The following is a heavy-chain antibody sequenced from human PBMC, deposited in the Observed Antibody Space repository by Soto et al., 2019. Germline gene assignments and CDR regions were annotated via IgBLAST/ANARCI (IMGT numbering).Heavy chain of an antibody. V-gene: IGHV3-7*01. Sequence: PGGSLRLSCAASGFTFSNYWMSWVRQAPGKGLEWVANIKEDGSERNYVDSVKGRFTISRDNAENSLYLQMNSLRAEDTAVYYCASALHMGPWGQGTLLTVST. CDR3: ASALHMGP. CDR2: IKEDGSER. J-gene: IGHJ5*02. CDR1: GFTFSNYW. D-gene: IGHD1-26*01.